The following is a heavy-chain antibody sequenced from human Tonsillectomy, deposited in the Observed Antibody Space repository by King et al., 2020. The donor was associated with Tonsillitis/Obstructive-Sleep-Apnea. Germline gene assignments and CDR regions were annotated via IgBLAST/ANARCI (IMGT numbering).Heavy chain of an antibody. Sequence: VQLVESGGGLVKPGGSLRLSCAASGFIFSNAWMSWVRQAPGKGLEWVGRIKSKTDGGTTHYAAPVKGRFTISRDDSKNTLYLQMNSLKTEDTAVYYCTTDPCIVVATTCGYWGQGTLVTVSS. V-gene: IGHV3-15*01. J-gene: IGHJ4*02. CDR1: GFIFSNAW. D-gene: IGHD1-26*01. CDR2: IKSKTDGGTT. CDR3: TTDPCIVVATTCGY.